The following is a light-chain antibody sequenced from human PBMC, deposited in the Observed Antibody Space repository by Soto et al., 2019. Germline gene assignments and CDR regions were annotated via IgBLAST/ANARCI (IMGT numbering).Light chain of an antibody. CDR2: DAT. V-gene: IGKV3D-20*01. CDR3: QQFHISRT. J-gene: IGKJ1*01. Sequence: VLLTQFPGTVSLSPGETATLSCGASQRVSNNFLGWYQQKPGLPPRLLIYDATSRANGIPERFSGRGSGTHFTLTISGLEPEDFAVYYCQQFHISRTFGQGTKVDIK. CDR1: QRVSNNF.